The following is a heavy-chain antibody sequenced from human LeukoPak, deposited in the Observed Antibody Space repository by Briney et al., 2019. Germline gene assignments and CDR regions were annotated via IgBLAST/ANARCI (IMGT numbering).Heavy chain of an antibody. V-gene: IGHV3-30*01. D-gene: IGHD5-18*01. CDR1: GFTFSSYA. CDR2: ISYDGSNK. CDR3: ARGGGIRLQPHLPFDY. J-gene: IGHJ4*02. Sequence: PGRSLRLSCAASGFTFSSYAMHWVRQAPGKGLEWVAVISYDGSNKYYADSVKGRFTISRDNSKNTLYLQVNSLRAEDTAVYYCARGGGIRLQPHLPFDYWGQGTLVTVSS.